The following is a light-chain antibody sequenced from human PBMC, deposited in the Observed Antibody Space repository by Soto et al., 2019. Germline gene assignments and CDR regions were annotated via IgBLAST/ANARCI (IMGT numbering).Light chain of an antibody. V-gene: IGKV3-15*01. CDR3: QQYNNWPWT. CDR2: DAS. Sequence: EAVLTPSLAPLAVSPGERVTLSRRASQSVASNLAWFQQQPGQAPRLLMYDASTRATGVPARFSGSGSGTEFTLSISSLQSEDSAVYYCQQYNNWPWTFGQGTKV. J-gene: IGKJ1*01. CDR1: QSVASN.